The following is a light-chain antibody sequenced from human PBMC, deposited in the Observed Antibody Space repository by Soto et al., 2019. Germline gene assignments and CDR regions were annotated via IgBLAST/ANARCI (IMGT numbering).Light chain of an antibody. CDR2: AAS. CDR1: QIIDNY. Sequence: DIRMTQSPSSVSASVGDTVTITCRASQIIDNYLNWYQQKPRKAPKLLIYAASSLQSGVPSRFSGSGSGTDFTLTISSLQPEDFAIYYCQQRSGWPLITFGQRTRLEIK. V-gene: IGKV1-39*01. CDR3: QQRSGWPLIT. J-gene: IGKJ5*01.